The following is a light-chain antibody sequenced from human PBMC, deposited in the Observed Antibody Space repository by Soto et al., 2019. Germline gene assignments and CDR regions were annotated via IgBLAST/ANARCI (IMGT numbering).Light chain of an antibody. CDR2: RGT. J-gene: IGLJ1*01. CDR3: CSSAPESTYV. Sequence: QSVLAQPASVSGSPGQSITISCTGTSNDVGAYDSVSWYQQHPHKAPQVIIYRGTQRPSGASNRFSASTSGNAAPLTISGLQADDEADYFCCSSAPESTYVCGTGTKVTVL. V-gene: IGLV2-23*01. CDR1: SNDVGAYDS.